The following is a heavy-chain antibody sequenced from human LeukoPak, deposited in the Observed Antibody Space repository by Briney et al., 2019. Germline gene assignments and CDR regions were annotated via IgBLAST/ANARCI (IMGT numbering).Heavy chain of an antibody. V-gene: IGHV3-30-3*01. D-gene: IGHD2-15*01. CDR2: ISYDGSNK. CDR3: ARDERVCRGGSCYPFDY. CDR1: GFIFSSYA. Sequence: GGSLRLSCAASGFIFSSYAMNWVRQAPGKGLEWVAVISYDGSNKWYADSVTGRFTISRDNSKDTLYLQMNSLRVEDTAVYYCARDERVCRGGSCYPFDYWGQGTLVTVSS. J-gene: IGHJ4*02.